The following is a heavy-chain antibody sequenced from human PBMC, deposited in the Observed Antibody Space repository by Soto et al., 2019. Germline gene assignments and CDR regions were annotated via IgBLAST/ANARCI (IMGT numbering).Heavy chain of an antibody. Sequence: EVQLVESGGGLVQPGGSLRLSCAASGFTLSAYSMNWVRQAPGKGLEWISFINSGSDTIYYGDSVKGRFTTSRDNTKNPLYLQMNSLRDDDTAVYYCARPHLDRPTYYGLDVWGQGTTVTVSS. CDR2: INSGSDTI. CDR3: ARPHLDRPTYYGLDV. V-gene: IGHV3-48*02. D-gene: IGHD3-16*01. CDR1: GFTLSAYS. J-gene: IGHJ6*02.